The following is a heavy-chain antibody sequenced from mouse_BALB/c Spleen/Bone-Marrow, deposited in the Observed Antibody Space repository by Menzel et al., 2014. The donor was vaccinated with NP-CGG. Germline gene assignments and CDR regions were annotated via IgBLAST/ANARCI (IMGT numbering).Heavy chain of an antibody. CDR2: IRNKANGYTT. D-gene: IGHD4-1*01. Sequence: EVMLVESGGGLVQPGGSLRLSCATSGFTFTDYYMSWVRQPPGKALEWLGFIRNKANGYTTEYNASVRGRFTTSRDNSQSILYPQMNTLRAEDSATYYCARNGLAWFAYWGQGTLVTVSA. CDR3: ARNGLAWFAY. J-gene: IGHJ3*01. CDR1: GFTFTDYY. V-gene: IGHV7-3*02.